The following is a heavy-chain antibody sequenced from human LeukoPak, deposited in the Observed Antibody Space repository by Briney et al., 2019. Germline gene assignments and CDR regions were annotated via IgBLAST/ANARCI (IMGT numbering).Heavy chain of an antibody. J-gene: IGHJ6*03. CDR2: IYPGDSDT. Sequence: GESLKISCKGSGYIFTSYWIGWVRQMPGKGLEWMGIIYPGDSDTRYSPSFQGQVTISADKSISTAYLQWSSLKASDTAMYYCARGQRGYCSSTSCQRGGYYDYYYMDVWGKGTTVTVSS. CDR3: ARGQRGYCSSTSCQRGGYYDYYYMDV. V-gene: IGHV5-51*01. CDR1: GYIFTSYW. D-gene: IGHD2-2*01.